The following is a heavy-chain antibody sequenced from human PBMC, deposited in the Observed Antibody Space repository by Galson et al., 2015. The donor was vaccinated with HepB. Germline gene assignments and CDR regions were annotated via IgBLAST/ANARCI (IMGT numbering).Heavy chain of an antibody. CDR3: ARGPFCNRIVCYGETRAYYYFAVDV. V-gene: IGHV3-30*04. D-gene: IGHD2/OR15-2a*01. CDR1: GFTFSAFP. Sequence: LRLSCAVSGFTFSAFPMHWVRQSPGQGLEWVALISFDGRDKYYADSVKGRFTISRDNSKNTLYLQMNSLRPEDTAVYYCARGPFCNRIVCYGETRAYYYFAVDVWGHGTTVIVSS. J-gene: IGHJ6*02. CDR2: ISFDGRDK.